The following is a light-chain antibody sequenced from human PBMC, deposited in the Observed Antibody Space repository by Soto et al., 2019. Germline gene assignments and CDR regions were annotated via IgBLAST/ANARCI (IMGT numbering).Light chain of an antibody. J-gene: IGLJ1*01. CDR2: NNN. CDR3: AAWDVSLNGLYV. V-gene: IGLV1-44*01. Sequence: QSVLTQPPSASGTPGQRVTISCSGSSSNIGSGTVNWYQQLPGTAPKLLIYNNNQWPSGVPDRFSGSKSGPSASLAISGLQSEDEADYYCAAWDVSLNGLYVFGTGTKVTVL. CDR1: SSNIGSGT.